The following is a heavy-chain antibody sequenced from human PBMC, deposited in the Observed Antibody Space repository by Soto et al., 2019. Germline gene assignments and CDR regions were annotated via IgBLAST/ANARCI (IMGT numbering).Heavy chain of an antibody. J-gene: IGHJ6*02. CDR2: INPNSGGT. Sequence: ASVKVSCKASGYTFTDYYLHWVRQAPGQGPEWMGWINPNSGGTKYVHKFQGRVTMTRDTSISTAYMELSGLRSDDTAVYFCARDWYYFDSSGYSKPVYYYYYGLDVWGQGTTVTVSS. CDR1: GYTFTDYY. CDR3: ARDWYYFDSSGYSKPVYYYYYGLDV. V-gene: IGHV1-2*02. D-gene: IGHD3-22*01.